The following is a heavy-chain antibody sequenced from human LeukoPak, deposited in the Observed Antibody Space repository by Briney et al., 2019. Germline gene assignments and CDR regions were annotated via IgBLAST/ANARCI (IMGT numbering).Heavy chain of an antibody. J-gene: IGHJ4*02. D-gene: IGHD5-24*01. V-gene: IGHV1-69*04. CDR2: IIPVLDIV. CDR3: ASDGHCRDDACSQVWYFDP. Sequence: SVKVSCNASGGTFSFYAMNWVRQAPGQGLEWVGRIIPVLDIVSYAQRLQGRVSITADKSTNTADVELSSLTSEDTAVYFCASDGHCRDDACSQVWYFDPWGQGTRVTVSS. CDR1: GGTFSFYA.